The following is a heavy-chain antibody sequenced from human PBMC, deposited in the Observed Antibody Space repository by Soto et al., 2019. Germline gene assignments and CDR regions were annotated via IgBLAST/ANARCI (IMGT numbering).Heavy chain of an antibody. CDR3: TTDHDDIVVVVAATIV. Sequence: GGSLRLSCAASGFTFSNAWMSWVRQAPGKGLEWVGRIKSKTDGGTTDYAAPVKGRLTISRDDSKNTLYLQMNSLKTEDTAVYYCTTDHDDIVVVVAATIVWGQGTLVTVSS. CDR1: GFTFSNAW. V-gene: IGHV3-15*01. J-gene: IGHJ4*02. CDR2: IKSKTDGGTT. D-gene: IGHD2-15*01.